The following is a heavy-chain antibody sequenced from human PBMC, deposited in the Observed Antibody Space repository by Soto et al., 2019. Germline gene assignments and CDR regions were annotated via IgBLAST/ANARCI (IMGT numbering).Heavy chain of an antibody. CDR2: ISGSGGST. CDR1: GFTFTNYP. Sequence: EVQVLDSGGGLVQPGGSLRLSCAASGFTFTNYPMAWVRQAPAKGLEWVSTISGSGGSTFYADSVKRRFTKSRDNSKNTVYLQMNSLRVEDTAVYYCAKSPLKFEGSYFDYRGQGPLVTVSS. V-gene: IGHV3-23*01. J-gene: IGHJ4*02. D-gene: IGHD3-10*01. CDR3: AKSPLKFEGSYFDY.